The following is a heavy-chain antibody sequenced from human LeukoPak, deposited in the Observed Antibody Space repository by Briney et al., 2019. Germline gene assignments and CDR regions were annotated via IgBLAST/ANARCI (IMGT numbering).Heavy chain of an antibody. V-gene: IGHV4-38-2*02. CDR1: GYSISSGYY. CDR2: IYHRGST. J-gene: IGHJ4*02. Sequence: SETLSLTCTVSGYSISSGYYWGWIRQPPGKGLEWIGSIYHRGSTYYNPSLKSRVTIAVDRSKNQFSLKLSSVTAADTAVYYCARETRNYYDSSGYYLFGYWGQGTLVTVSS. D-gene: IGHD3-22*01. CDR3: ARETRNYYDSSGYYLFGY.